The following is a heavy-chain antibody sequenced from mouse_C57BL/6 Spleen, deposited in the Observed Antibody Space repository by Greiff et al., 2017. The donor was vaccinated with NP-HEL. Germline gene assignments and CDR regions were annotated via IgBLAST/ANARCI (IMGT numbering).Heavy chain of an antibody. CDR2: ISYDGSN. V-gene: IGHV3-6*01. CDR3: ARDNYGYAMDY. D-gene: IGHD1-1*01. J-gene: IGHJ4*01. Sequence: EVKLKESGPGLVKPSQSLSLTCSVTGYSITSGYYWNWIRQFPGNKLEWMGYISYDGSNNYNPSLKNRISITRDTSKNQFFLKLNSVTTEDTATYYCARDNYGYAMDYWGQGTSVTVSS. CDR1: GYSITSGYY.